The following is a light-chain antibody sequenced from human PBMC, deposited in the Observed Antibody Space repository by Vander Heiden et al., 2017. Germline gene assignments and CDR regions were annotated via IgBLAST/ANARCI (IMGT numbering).Light chain of an antibody. V-gene: IGLV2-14*01. Sequence: PPSRSRSRRQSITISSTCSRGGVASYNFVSWYQQHPGKAPKVMIYEVTNRPSGVSNRFSGSKSGNTASLTISGLQAEDEADYYCCSYTGSSTPFIFGGGTRLTVL. CDR2: EVT. J-gene: IGLJ2*01. CDR1: RGGVASYNF. CDR3: CSYTGSSTPFI.